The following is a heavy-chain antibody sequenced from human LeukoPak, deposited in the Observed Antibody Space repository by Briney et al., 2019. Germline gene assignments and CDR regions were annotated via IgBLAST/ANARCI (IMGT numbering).Heavy chain of an antibody. Sequence: GESLKISCKGSGYSFTSYWIGWVRQMPGKGLEWMGIIYPGDSDTRYSPSFQGQVTISADKSISTAYLQWSSLKASDTAMYYCARHFDYDSSGYPYYFDYWGQGTLVTVSS. CDR2: IYPGDSDT. CDR1: GYSFTSYW. CDR3: ARHFDYDSSGYPYYFDY. V-gene: IGHV5-51*01. D-gene: IGHD3-22*01. J-gene: IGHJ4*02.